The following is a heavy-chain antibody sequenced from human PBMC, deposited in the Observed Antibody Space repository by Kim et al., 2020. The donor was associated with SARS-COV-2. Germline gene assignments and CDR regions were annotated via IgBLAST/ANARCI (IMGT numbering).Heavy chain of an antibody. CDR3: ARRTRRYSYGYFDY. J-gene: IGHJ4*02. Sequence: NPSLKSRLTISVDTAKGQFSLKLSSVTVADTAVYYCARRTRRYSYGYFDYWGQGTLVTVSS. V-gene: IGHV4-39*01. D-gene: IGHD5-18*01.